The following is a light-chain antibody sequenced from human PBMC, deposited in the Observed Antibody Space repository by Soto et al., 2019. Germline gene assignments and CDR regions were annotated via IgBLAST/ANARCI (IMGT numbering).Light chain of an antibody. J-gene: IGKJ1*01. Sequence: EIVLTQSPGTLSLSPGERATHSCRASQSVSSSYLAWYQQKPGQAPRLLIYGASSRATGIPDRFSGSGSGTDFTLTISSLEPEDFAVYYCLQYGSSNSFGQGTKVEIK. CDR3: LQYGSSNS. CDR1: QSVSSSY. CDR2: GAS. V-gene: IGKV3-20*01.